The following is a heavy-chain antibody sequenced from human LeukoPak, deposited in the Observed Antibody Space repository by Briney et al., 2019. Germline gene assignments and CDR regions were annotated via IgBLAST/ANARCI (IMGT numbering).Heavy chain of an antibody. Sequence: GGSLRLSCAASGFTFSSYAMSWVRQAPGKGLEWVSAISGSGGSTYYADSVKGRFTISRDNSKNTLYLQMNSLRAEDTAVYYCVRKGLNYYGSGSYYNVFDYWGQGTLVTVSS. CDR3: VRKGLNYYGSGSYYNVFDY. CDR1: GFTFSSYA. J-gene: IGHJ4*02. D-gene: IGHD3-10*01. V-gene: IGHV3-23*01. CDR2: ISGSGGST.